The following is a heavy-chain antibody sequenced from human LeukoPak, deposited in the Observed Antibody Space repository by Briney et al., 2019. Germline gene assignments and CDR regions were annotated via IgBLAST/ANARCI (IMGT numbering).Heavy chain of an antibody. CDR3: ARDAANYYDSSGYYHYGGAY. V-gene: IGHV1-46*01. J-gene: IGHJ4*02. CDR1: GYTFTSYY. Sequence: ASVKVSCKASGYTFTSYYMHWVRQAPGHGLEWMGIINPSGGSTSYAQKFQGRVTMTRDTSTSTVYMELSSLRSEDTAVYYCARDAANYYDSSGYYHYGGAYWGQGTLVTVSS. CDR2: INPSGGST. D-gene: IGHD3-22*01.